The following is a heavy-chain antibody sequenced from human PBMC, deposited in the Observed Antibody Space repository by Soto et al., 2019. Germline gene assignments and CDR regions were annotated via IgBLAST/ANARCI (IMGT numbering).Heavy chain of an antibody. CDR1: GGSISSYY. J-gene: IGHJ6*02. Sequence: SETLSLTCTVSGGSISSYYWSWIRQPPGKGLEWIGYIYYSGSTNYNPSLKSRVTISVDTSKNQFSLKLSSVTAADTAVYYCARDRGYSSSLTNGGMDVWGQGTTVTVSS. V-gene: IGHV4-59*01. D-gene: IGHD6-13*01. CDR2: IYYSGST. CDR3: ARDRGYSSSLTNGGMDV.